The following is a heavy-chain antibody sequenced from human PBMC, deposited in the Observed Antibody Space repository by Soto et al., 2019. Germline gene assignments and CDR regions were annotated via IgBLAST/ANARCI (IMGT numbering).Heavy chain of an antibody. CDR1: CGSISSYY. Sequence: SETLSLTCTVSCGSISSYYWSWIRQPPGKGLEWIGYIYYSGSTNYNPSLKSRVTISVDTSKNQFSLKLSSVTAADTAVYYCARVIWFGELLRFDPWGQGTLVTVSS. V-gene: IGHV4-59*01. CDR3: ARVIWFGELLRFDP. J-gene: IGHJ5*02. D-gene: IGHD3-10*01. CDR2: IYYSGST.